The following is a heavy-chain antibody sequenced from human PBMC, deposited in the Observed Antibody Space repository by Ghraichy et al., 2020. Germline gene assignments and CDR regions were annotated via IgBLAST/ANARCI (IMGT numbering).Heavy chain of an antibody. D-gene: IGHD6-19*01. V-gene: IGHV3-21*01. CDR1: GFTFSSYS. CDR2: ISSSSSYI. Sequence: GGSLRLSCAASGFTFSSYSMNWVRQAPGKGLEWVSSISSSSSYIYYADSVKGRFTISRDNAKNSLYLQMNSLRAEDTAVYYCAKTGYSSGNNWFDPWCQGTLVTVSS. J-gene: IGHJ5*02. CDR3: AKTGYSSGNNWFDP.